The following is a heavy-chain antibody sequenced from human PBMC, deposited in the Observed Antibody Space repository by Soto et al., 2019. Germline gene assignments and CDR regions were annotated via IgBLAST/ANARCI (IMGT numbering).Heavy chain of an antibody. V-gene: IGHV3-21*01. CDR1: GFTFNTYT. J-gene: IGHJ4*02. D-gene: IGHD2-2*01. CDR3: ATETYCSTTSCYLDY. Sequence: PGGSLRLSCEASGFTFNTYTLAWVRQTPGTELEWVSSISSSSSYIHYADSVKGRFTISRDNSKNSVYPQVDSLRVDDTAVYYCATETYCSTTSCYLDYWGRGTLVTVSS. CDR2: ISSSSSYI.